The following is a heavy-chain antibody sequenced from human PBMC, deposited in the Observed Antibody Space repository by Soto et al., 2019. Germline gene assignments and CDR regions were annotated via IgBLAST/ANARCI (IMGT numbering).Heavy chain of an antibody. V-gene: IGHV4-39*01. CDR1: GGSIGSYY. J-gene: IGHJ5*02. D-gene: IGHD6-13*01. CDR3: VSLSSSWDNWFDP. CDR2: IYYSGST. Sequence: PSETLSPTCTVSGGSIGSYYWGWIRQPPGKGLEWIGSIYYSGSTYYNPSLKSPVTISVDTSKNQFSLKLSSVTAADTVVYYCVSLSSSWDNWFDPWGQGTLVTVSS.